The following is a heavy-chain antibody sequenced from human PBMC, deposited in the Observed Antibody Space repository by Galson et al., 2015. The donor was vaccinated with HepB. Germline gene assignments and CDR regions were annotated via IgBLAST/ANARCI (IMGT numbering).Heavy chain of an antibody. D-gene: IGHD2-15*01. J-gene: IGHJ6*02. CDR2: INAGNGNT. CDR3: ARDRLLGVVVVAATGYYGMDV. CDR1: GYTFTGYG. Sequence: SVKVSCKASGYTFTGYGISWVRQAPGQGLEWMGWINAGNGNTKYSQKFQGRVTITRDTSASTAYMELSSLRSEDTAVYYCARDRLLGVVVVAATGYYGMDVWGQGTTVTVSS. V-gene: IGHV1-18*04.